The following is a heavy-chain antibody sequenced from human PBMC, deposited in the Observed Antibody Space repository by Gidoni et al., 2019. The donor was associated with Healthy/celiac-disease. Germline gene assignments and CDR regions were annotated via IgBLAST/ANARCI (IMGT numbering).Heavy chain of an antibody. J-gene: IGHJ5*02. CDR1: GYPFTSYA. D-gene: IGHD6-13*01. Sequence: QVQLVQSGAEVKKPGASVKVSCKASGYPFTSYAMHWVRQAPGQRLEWMGWINAGNGNTKYSQKLQGRVTITRDTSASTAYMELSSLRSEDTAVYYCARGIIAAAGPIYNWFDPWGQGTLVTVSS. CDR2: INAGNGNT. CDR3: ARGIIAAAGPIYNWFDP. V-gene: IGHV1-3*01.